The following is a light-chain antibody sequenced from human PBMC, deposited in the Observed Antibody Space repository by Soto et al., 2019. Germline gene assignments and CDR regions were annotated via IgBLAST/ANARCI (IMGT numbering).Light chain of an antibody. CDR3: SSYTSSSTLYV. Sequence: QSVLTQPASVSGSPGQSITTSCTGTSSDVGGYNYVSWYQQHPGKAPKLMIYEVSNRPSGVSNRFSGSKSGNTASLTISGLQAEGEADYYCSSYTSSSTLYVFGTGTKVTVL. CDR2: EVS. CDR1: SSDVGGYNY. J-gene: IGLJ1*01. V-gene: IGLV2-14*01.